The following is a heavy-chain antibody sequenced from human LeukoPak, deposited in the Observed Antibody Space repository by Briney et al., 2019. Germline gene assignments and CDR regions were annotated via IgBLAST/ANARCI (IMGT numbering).Heavy chain of an antibody. CDR1: GGPISSYY. Sequence: SDPLTLPRTVSGGPISSYYWSWIRPPPGKALEGIGYIYYSGSTNYNPSPKSRVTISVETSKSQFSLKLSSVTAADTAVYYCARWVEDGYNYFDYWGQGTLVTVSS. D-gene: IGHD5-24*01. CDR3: ARWVEDGYNYFDY. CDR2: IYYSGST. V-gene: IGHV4-59*07. J-gene: IGHJ4*02.